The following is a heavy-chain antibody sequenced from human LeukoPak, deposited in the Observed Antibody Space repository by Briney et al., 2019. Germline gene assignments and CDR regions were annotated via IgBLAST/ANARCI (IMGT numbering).Heavy chain of an antibody. V-gene: IGHV3-23*01. J-gene: IGHJ4*02. D-gene: IGHD2-2*01. Sequence: GGSLRLSCAASGFSFSSYGMSWVRPAPRKGLEWVSAISGIGGSTYYADSVKSRFTISRDNSKNTLYLQMNSLRAEDTAVYYCAKESSGYHYFDYWGQGTLVTVSS. CDR2: ISGIGGST. CDR3: AKESSGYHYFDY. CDR1: GFSFSSYG.